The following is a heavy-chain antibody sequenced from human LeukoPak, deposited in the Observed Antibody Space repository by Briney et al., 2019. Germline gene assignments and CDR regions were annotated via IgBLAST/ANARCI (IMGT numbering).Heavy chain of an antibody. D-gene: IGHD2-2*01. V-gene: IGHV1-8*03. J-gene: IGHJ4*02. CDR3: ARAIRYQLLSDY. CDR2: TNPNSGNT. CDR1: GYTFSTYD. Sequence: GASVKVSCKTSGYTFSTYDINWVRQAAGQGLEWMGWTNPNSGNTGFAQKFQGRATITRDTSITTAYLELSSLRSEDTAVYYCARAIRYQLLSDYWGQGTLVTVSS.